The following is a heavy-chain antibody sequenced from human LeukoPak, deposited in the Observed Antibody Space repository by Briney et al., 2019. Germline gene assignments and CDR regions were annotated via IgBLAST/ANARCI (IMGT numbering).Heavy chain of an antibody. Sequence: SETLSLTCAVYGGSFSGYYWSWIRQPPGKGLEWIGEINHSGSTNYNPSLKSRVTISVDTSKTQFSLKLSSVTAADTAVYYCARSRRGVSVSGGSCYFDYWGQGTLVTVSS. CDR1: GGSFSGYY. CDR2: INHSGST. V-gene: IGHV4-34*01. J-gene: IGHJ4*02. D-gene: IGHD2-15*01. CDR3: ARSRRGVSVSGGSCYFDY.